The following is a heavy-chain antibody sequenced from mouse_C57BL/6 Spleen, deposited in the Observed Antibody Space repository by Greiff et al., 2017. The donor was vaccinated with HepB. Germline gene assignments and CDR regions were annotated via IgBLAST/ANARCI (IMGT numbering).Heavy chain of an antibody. Sequence: EVKLMESGPGLVKPSQSLSLTCSVTGYSITSGYYWNWIRQFPGNKLEWMGYISYDGSNNYNPSLKNRISITRDTSKNQFFLKLNSVTTEDTATYYCARVATVVSWYFDVWGTGTTVTVSS. CDR1: GYSITSGYY. D-gene: IGHD1-1*01. V-gene: IGHV3-6*01. CDR3: ARVATVVSWYFDV. J-gene: IGHJ1*03. CDR2: ISYDGSN.